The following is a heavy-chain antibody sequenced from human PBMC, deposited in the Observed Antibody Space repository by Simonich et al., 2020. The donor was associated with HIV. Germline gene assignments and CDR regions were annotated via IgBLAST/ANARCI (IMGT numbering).Heavy chain of an antibody. D-gene: IGHD6-13*01. CDR1: GYTFIDYY. Sequence: QVQLVQSGAEVKKPGASVKVSCKASGYTFIDYYIHWVRQAPGQGLEWMGWIKPDSGATEFAQKFQGRVTLTRDTSITTAYMEVSRLTSDDTAVYYCAREGNQLEDAFNIWGQGTMVTVSS. J-gene: IGHJ3*02. V-gene: IGHV1-2*02. CDR2: IKPDSGAT. CDR3: AREGNQLEDAFNI.